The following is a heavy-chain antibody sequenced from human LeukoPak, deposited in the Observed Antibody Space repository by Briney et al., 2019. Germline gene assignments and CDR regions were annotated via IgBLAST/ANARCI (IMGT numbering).Heavy chain of an antibody. Sequence: GGSLRLSCAASGFTFSSYAMSWVRQAPGKGLEWVSAISGSGGSTYYADSVKGRFTISRDNAKNSLYLQMNSLRAEDTAVYYCARDKGKRNYYMDVWGKGTTVTVSS. D-gene: IGHD1-1*01. J-gene: IGHJ6*03. CDR1: GFTFSSYA. V-gene: IGHV3-23*01. CDR2: ISGSGGST. CDR3: ARDKGKRNYYMDV.